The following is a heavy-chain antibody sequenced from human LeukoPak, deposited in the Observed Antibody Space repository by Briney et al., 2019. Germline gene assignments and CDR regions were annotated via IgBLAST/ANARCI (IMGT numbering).Heavy chain of an antibody. V-gene: IGHV3-48*03. CDR2: ITADGTNK. CDR3: AREVKWELPDY. CDR1: GFTFSSYE. J-gene: IGHJ4*02. D-gene: IGHD1-26*01. Sequence: GGSLGLSCAASGFTFSSYEMNWVRQAPGKGLEWVSYITADGTNKYDADSVKGRFTISRDNAKNSLYLQMNSLRVDDTAMYYCAREVKWELPDYWGQGTLVTVSS.